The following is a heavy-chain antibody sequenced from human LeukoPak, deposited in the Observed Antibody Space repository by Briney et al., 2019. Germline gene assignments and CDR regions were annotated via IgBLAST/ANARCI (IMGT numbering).Heavy chain of an antibody. CDR2: INPNSGGT. D-gene: IGHD3-22*01. CDR3: ARDSARDWGSAYHGY. CDR1: GYTFTGYY. Sequence: ASVKVSCKASGYTFTGYYMHWVRQAPGQGLEWMGWINPNSGGTNYAQKFQGRVTMTRDTSISTAYMELSRLKSDDTAVYYCARDSARDWGSAYHGYWGQGTLVTVSS. J-gene: IGHJ4*02. V-gene: IGHV1-2*02.